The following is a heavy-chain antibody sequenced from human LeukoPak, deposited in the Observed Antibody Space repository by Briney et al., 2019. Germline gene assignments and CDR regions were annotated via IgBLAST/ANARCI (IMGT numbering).Heavy chain of an antibody. J-gene: IGHJ6*04. D-gene: IGHD2-2*02. V-gene: IGHV1-3*01. CDR1: GYTFTSYA. Sequence: ASVKVSCKASGYTFTSYAMHWVRQAPGRRLEWMGWINAGNGNTKYSQKFQGRVTITRDTSASTAYMELSSLRSEDTAVYYCARDQGRYCSSTSGYNGMDVWGKGTTVTVSS. CDR3: ARDQGRYCSSTSGYNGMDV. CDR2: INAGNGNT.